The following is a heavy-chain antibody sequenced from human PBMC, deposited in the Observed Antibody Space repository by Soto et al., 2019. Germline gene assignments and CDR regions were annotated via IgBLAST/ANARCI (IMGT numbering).Heavy chain of an antibody. J-gene: IGHJ4*02. V-gene: IGHV3-23*01. Sequence: GSLRLSCAASGFILTSSAMNWVRQAPGKGLEWVSGISGSGDSTYYADSVKGRFTIFRDNSKNTLYVQMNSLRAEDTAVYYCARASMSYDFWSDYYPTYFHYWGQGTLVTVSS. D-gene: IGHD3-3*01. CDR2: ISGSGDST. CDR3: ARASMSYDFWSDYYPTYFHY. CDR1: GFILTSSA.